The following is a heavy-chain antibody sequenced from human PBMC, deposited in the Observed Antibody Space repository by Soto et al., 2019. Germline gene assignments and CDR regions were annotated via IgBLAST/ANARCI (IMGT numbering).Heavy chain of an antibody. V-gene: IGHV3-30-3*01. CDR2: ISYDGSNK. CDR3: ARDFFTKDANKDFGTTDYYYGMDV. CDR1: GFTFSSYA. J-gene: IGHJ6*02. D-gene: IGHD1-7*01. Sequence: PGGSLRLSCAASGFTFSSYAMHWVRQAPGKGLEWVAVISYDGSNKYYADSVKGRFTISRDNSKNTLYLQMNSLRAEDTAVYYCARDFFTKDANKDFGTTDYYYGMDVWGQGTTVTVSS.